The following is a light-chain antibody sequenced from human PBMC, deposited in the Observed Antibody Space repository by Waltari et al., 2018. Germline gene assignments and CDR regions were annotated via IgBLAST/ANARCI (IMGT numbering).Light chain of an antibody. V-gene: IGLV2-14*01. CDR1: SCDVGAYKY. CDR2: EVS. Sequence: QSALTQPASVSGSPGQSITISCTRTSCDVGAYKYVSWYQHHPDQAPTLMIYEVSNRPSGVSNRFAGSKSGNMASLTISGLQAEDEADYYCSSYTSSTTLVFGGGTKLTVL. J-gene: IGLJ2*01. CDR3: SSYTSSTTLV.